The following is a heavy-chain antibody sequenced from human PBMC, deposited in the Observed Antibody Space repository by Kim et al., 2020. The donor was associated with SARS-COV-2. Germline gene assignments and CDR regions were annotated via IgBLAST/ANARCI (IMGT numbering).Heavy chain of an antibody. CDR3: ARGPSFDY. J-gene: IGHJ4*02. V-gene: IGHV4-34*01. Sequence: SDTLSLTCAVYGGSFSGYYWSWIRQPPGKGLEWIGEINHSGSTNYNPSLKSRVTISVDTSKNQFSLKLSSVTAADTAVYYCARGPSFDYWGQGTLVTVSS. CDR1: GGSFSGYY. CDR2: INHSGST.